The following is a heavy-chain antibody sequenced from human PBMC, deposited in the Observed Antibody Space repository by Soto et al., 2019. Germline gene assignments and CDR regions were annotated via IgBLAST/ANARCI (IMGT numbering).Heavy chain of an antibody. CDR2: IIPISETT. J-gene: IGHJ6*02. Sequence: SVKVSCKASVGTFSSYAISWVRQAPGQGLEWMGGIIPISETTNYAQKFQGRVTITADEPKSTAYMELSSLRSEDTAVYYCARSQGSSTSLEIYYYYYYGMDVWGQGTTVTVSS. CDR1: VGTFSSYA. CDR3: ARSQGSSTSLEIYYYYYYGMDV. V-gene: IGHV1-69*13. D-gene: IGHD2-2*01.